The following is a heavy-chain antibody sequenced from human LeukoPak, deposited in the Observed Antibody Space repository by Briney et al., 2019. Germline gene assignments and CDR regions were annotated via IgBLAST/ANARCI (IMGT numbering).Heavy chain of an antibody. J-gene: IGHJ4*02. D-gene: IGHD3-3*01. V-gene: IGHV4-39*01. Sequence: SETLSLTCTVSGGFISSSSYSWGWIRQPPGKGLEWIGSIYYSGTTYYNPSLKSRFTISVDTSKIQFSLKLSSVAATDTAVYFCARLRFDFWSGYTHPYFDYWGQGTLVTVSS. CDR2: IYYSGTT. CDR3: ARLRFDFWSGYTHPYFDY. CDR1: GGFISSSSYS.